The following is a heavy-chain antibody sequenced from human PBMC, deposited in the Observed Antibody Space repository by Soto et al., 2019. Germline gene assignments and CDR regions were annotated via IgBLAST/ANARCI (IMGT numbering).Heavy chain of an antibody. CDR3: AKDSSGYPGGYFDY. CDR1: GFTFSIYG. V-gene: IGHV3-30*18. D-gene: IGHD3-22*01. CDR2: ISYDGSNK. Sequence: PGGSLRLSCAASGFTFSIYGMHWVRQAPGKGLEWVAVISYDGSNKYYADSVKGRFTISRDNSKNTLYLQMNSLRAEDTAVYYCAKDSSGYPGGYFDYWGQGTLVTVSS. J-gene: IGHJ4*02.